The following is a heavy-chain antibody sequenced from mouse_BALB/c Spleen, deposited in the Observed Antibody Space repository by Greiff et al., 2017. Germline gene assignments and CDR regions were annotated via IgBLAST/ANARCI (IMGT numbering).Heavy chain of an antibody. CDR1: GYTFTSYW. CDR3: TRRYRYDGEGYDAMDY. J-gene: IGHJ4*01. V-gene: IGHV1-87*01. D-gene: IGHD2-14*01. CDR2: IYPGDGDT. Sequence: VQLQQSGAELARPGASVKLSCKASGYTFTSYWMQWVKQRPGQGLEWIGAIYPGDGDTRYTQKFKGKATLTADKSSSTAYMQLSSLASEDSAVYNCTRRYRYDGEGYDAMDYWGQGTSVTVSS.